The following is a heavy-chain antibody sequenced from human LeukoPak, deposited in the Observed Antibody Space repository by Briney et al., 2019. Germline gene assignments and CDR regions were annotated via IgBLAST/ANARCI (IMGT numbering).Heavy chain of an antibody. CDR3: AREMGSSYYDSSGYYGFFDY. D-gene: IGHD3-22*01. CDR2: ISSSSSYI. Sequence: GGSLRLSCAASGFTFSSYSMNWVRQAPGKGLEWVSSISSSSSYIYYADSVKGRFTTSRDNAKNSLYLQMNSLRAEDTAVYYCAREMGSSYYDSSGYYGFFDYWGQGTLVTVSS. CDR1: GFTFSSYS. J-gene: IGHJ4*02. V-gene: IGHV3-21*01.